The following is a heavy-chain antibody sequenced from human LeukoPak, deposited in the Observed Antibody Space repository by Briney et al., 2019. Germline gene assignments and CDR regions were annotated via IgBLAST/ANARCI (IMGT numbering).Heavy chain of an antibody. CDR3: ARGGPVLPATKWGLFDC. Sequence: SETLSLTCTVSSGSISNYYWNWIRQPAGKGLEWIGRIYLSGSSNYNPSLKSRVTMSLDTSENQFSLRLTSVTAADTAVYYCARGGPVLPATKWGLFDCWGQGILVTVSS. V-gene: IGHV4-4*07. CDR1: SGSISNYY. J-gene: IGHJ4*02. CDR2: IYLSGSS. D-gene: IGHD2-2*01.